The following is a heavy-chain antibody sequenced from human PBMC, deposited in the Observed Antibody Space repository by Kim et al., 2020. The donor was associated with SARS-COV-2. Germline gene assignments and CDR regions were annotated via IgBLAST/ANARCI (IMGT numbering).Heavy chain of an antibody. CDR3: ARANGKQLSYYYGMDV. Sequence: SVKGRFTISRHNSKNPLYLQMNSLRAEDTAVYYCARANGKQLSYYYGMDVWGQGTTVTVSS. V-gene: IGHV3-53*04. D-gene: IGHD6-6*01. J-gene: IGHJ6*02.